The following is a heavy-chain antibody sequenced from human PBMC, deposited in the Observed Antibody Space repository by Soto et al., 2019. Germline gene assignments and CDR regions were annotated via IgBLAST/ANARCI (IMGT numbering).Heavy chain of an antibody. Sequence: GGSLRLSCAASGFTFSSYGMDWVRQAPGKGLEWVAVIWYDGSNKYYADSVKGRFTISRDNSKNTLYLQMNSLRAEDTAVYYCARAGIAVVSPYFDYWGQGTLVTVSS. D-gene: IGHD6-19*01. CDR2: IWYDGSNK. V-gene: IGHV3-33*01. CDR1: GFTFSSYG. CDR3: ARAGIAVVSPYFDY. J-gene: IGHJ4*02.